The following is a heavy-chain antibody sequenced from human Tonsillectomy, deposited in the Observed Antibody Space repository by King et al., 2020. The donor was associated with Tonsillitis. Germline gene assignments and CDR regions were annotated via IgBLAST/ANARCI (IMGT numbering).Heavy chain of an antibody. CDR2: ISNDESDK. D-gene: IGHD2-2*01. J-gene: IGHJ4*02. V-gene: IGHV3-30*10. Sequence: VQLVESGGGVVQPGRSLRLSCAASRFTFSDYAMHWVRQAPGKGLEWVAVISNDESDKEYTDSVKGRFSVSRDNSKNTLYLQLCDLRTEDTAVYYCASTKDCSSSKCFRPFDYWGQGTLVTVSS. CDR1: RFTFSDYA. CDR3: ASTKDCSSSKCFRPFDY.